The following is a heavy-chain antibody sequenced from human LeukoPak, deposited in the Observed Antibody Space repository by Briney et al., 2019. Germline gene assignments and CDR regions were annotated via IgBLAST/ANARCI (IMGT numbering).Heavy chain of an antibody. CDR2: ISGSGGT. CDR1: GFTFSSYA. Sequence: GGSLRLSCAASGFTFSSYAMTWVRQAPGQGLEWVSSISGSGGTYYADSVKGRFTISRDNAKNSLYLQMNSLRAEDTAVYYCASDPDSSGYYGFDYWGQGTLVTVSS. V-gene: IGHV3-23*01. CDR3: ASDPDSSGYYGFDY. D-gene: IGHD3-22*01. J-gene: IGHJ4*02.